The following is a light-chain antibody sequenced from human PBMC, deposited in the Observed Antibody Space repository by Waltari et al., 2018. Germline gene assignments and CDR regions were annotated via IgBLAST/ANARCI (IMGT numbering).Light chain of an antibody. CDR2: DVN. CDR3: SSYTSSNTLVV. V-gene: IGLV2-14*01. J-gene: IGLJ2*01. Sequence: QSALTQPASVSGSPGQSITISCTGTRSAVGASTYVSWYHKHPGKAPNVMIYDVNSRPSGVSNRFSGSKSGNTASLTISGLQAEDEADYYCSSYTSSNTLVVFGGGTKLTVL. CDR1: RSAVGASTY.